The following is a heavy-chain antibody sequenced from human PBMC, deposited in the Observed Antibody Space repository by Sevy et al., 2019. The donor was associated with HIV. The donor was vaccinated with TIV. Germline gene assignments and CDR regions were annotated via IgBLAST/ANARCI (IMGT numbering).Heavy chain of an antibody. V-gene: IGHV3-7*01. CDR2: IKQDGSEK. CDR3: ARDGWEATYYYDSSGNHYGMDV. CDR1: GFTFSSYW. J-gene: IGHJ6*02. D-gene: IGHD3-22*01. Sequence: GGSLRLSCAASGFTFSSYWMSWVRQAPGKGLEWVANIKQDGSEKYYVDSVKGRFTISRDNAKNSMYLQMKRLRAEDTAEYYGARDGWEATYYYDSSGNHYGMDVWGQGTTVTVSS.